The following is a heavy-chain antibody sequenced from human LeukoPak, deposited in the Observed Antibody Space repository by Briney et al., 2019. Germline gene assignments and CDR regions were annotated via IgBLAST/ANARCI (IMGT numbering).Heavy chain of an antibody. J-gene: IGHJ4*02. CDR2: IYYSGST. D-gene: IGHD4-17*01. CDR1: GGSISSGSYY. Sequence: SETLSLTCTVSGGSISSGSYYWGWIRQPPGKGLEWIGSIYYSGSTYYNPSLKSRVTISVDTSKNQFSLKLSSVTAADTAVYYCATHYGDYEDYWGQGTLVTVSS. V-gene: IGHV4-39*01. CDR3: ATHYGDYEDY.